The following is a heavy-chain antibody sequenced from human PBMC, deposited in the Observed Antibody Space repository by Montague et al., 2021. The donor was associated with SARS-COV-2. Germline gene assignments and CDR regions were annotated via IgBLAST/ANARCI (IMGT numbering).Heavy chain of an antibody. D-gene: IGHD6-19*01. CDR2: IEEDGSEK. Sequence: SLRLSCAASGFTFSSYWMSWVRQAPGKGLEWVANIEEDGSEKYYMGSVKGRFTISRDNAKNSLSLQMNSLRAEDTAVYYCARERQDSSGWSTYWYFDLWGRGTLVTVSS. CDR3: ARERQDSSGWSTYWYFDL. CDR1: GFTFSSYW. V-gene: IGHV3-7*01. J-gene: IGHJ2*01.